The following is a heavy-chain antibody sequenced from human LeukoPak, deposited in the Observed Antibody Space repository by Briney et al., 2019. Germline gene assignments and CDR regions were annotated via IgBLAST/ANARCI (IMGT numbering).Heavy chain of an antibody. J-gene: IGHJ6*04. D-gene: IGHD1-26*01. CDR2: INPSGGST. CDR1: GYTFTSYY. CDR3: ARDRGSYFRALDV. V-gene: IGHV1-46*01. Sequence: ASVKVSCKASGYTFTSYYMHWVRQAPGQGLEWMGIINPSGGSTSYAQKFQGRVTMTRGMSTSTVYMELSSLRSEDTAVYYCARDRGSYFRALDVWGKGTTVTVSS.